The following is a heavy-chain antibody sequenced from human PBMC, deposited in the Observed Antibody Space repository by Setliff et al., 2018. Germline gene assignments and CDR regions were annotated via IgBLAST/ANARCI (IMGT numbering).Heavy chain of an antibody. Sequence: PSETLSLTCTVSSAPRSINTYYWSWIRQPPGKGLDWVGNIYYSGTNYNPSLKSRVTISVDTSKHQISLKLNSVTAADTAVYYCAGGTIVAPGGYFYYMDVWGKGATVTVSS. CDR1: SAPRSINTYY. CDR3: AGGTIVAPGGYFYYMDV. V-gene: IGHV4-59*01. J-gene: IGHJ6*03. CDR2: IYYSGT. D-gene: IGHD6-6*01.